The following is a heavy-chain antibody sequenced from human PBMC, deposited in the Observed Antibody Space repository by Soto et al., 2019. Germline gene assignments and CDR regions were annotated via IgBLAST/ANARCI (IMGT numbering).Heavy chain of an antibody. CDR3: ARAGHSSSPGPYGMDV. J-gene: IGHJ6*02. D-gene: IGHD6-6*01. Sequence: GPVKVSCKASGYTFTGYYMHWVRQAPGQGLEWMGWINPNSGGTNYAQKFQGWVTMTRDTSISTAYMELSRLRSDDTAVYYCARAGHSSSPGPYGMDVWGQGTTVTVS. CDR1: GYTFTGYY. CDR2: INPNSGGT. V-gene: IGHV1-2*04.